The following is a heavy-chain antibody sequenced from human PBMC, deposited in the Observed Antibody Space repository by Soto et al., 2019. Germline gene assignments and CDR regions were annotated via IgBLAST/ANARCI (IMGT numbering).Heavy chain of an antibody. Sequence: GGSLRLSCAASGFTFDDYAMHWVRQAPGKGLKRVSGISWNSGSIGYADSVKGRFTISRDNAKNSLYLQMNSLRAEDTALYYCAKDTNNIVVVVAAAPNAFDIWGQGTMVTVSS. CDR2: ISWNSGSI. J-gene: IGHJ3*02. CDR3: AKDTNNIVVVVAAAPNAFDI. CDR1: GFTFDDYA. V-gene: IGHV3-9*01. D-gene: IGHD2-15*01.